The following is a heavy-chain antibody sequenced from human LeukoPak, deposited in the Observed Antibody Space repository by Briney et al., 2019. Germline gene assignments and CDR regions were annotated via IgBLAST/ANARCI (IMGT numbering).Heavy chain of an antibody. CDR2: IIPIFGTA. V-gene: IGHV1-69*01. Sequence: SVKVSCKASGGTFSSYAISWVRQAPGQGLEWMGGIIPIFGTANYAQKFQGRVTITADESTSTAYMELSSLRSEDTAVYYCTRDCPELPCSGAFDIWGQGTMVTVSS. CDR1: GGTFSSYA. J-gene: IGHJ3*02. D-gene: IGHD1-26*01. CDR3: TRDCPELPCSGAFDI.